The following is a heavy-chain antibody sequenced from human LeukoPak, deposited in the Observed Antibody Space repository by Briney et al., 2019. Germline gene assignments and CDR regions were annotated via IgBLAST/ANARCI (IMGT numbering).Heavy chain of an antibody. Sequence: RASVKVSCKASGYTFTGYYMHWVRQAPGQGLEWMGWINLNSGGTNYAQKFQGRVTITADESTSTAYMELSSLRSEDTAVYYCARSVGFFRRIPAGYFDYWGQGTLVTVSS. CDR2: INLNSGGT. J-gene: IGHJ4*02. D-gene: IGHD3-3*01. CDR3: ARSVGFFRRIPAGYFDY. CDR1: GYTFTGYY. V-gene: IGHV1-2*02.